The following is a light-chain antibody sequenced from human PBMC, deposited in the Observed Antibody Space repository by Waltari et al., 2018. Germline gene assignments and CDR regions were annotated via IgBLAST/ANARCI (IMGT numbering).Light chain of an antibody. V-gene: IGKV3-20*01. CDR2: DAS. Sequence: EIVLTQSPGTLSLSPGERATLSCRASQSMTSNYLAWYQQRPGQAPRLLIYDASTRATGIPDRFSGSGSGTDFTLTISRLEPEDFAVYYCQQCGRSLYTFGQGTTLEIK. J-gene: IGKJ2*01. CDR3: QQCGRSLYT. CDR1: QSMTSNY.